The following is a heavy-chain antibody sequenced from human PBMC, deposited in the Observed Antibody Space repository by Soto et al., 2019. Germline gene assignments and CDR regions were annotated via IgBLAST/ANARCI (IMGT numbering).Heavy chain of an antibody. CDR1: GGSISSYY. J-gene: IGHJ4*02. D-gene: IGHD3-10*01. CDR3: ARDSGRYRGFDY. Sequence: SDSLALTCTGSGGSISSYYWSWIRQPPGKGLEWIGYIYYSGSTNYNPSLKSRVTISVDTSKNQFSLKLSSVTAADTAVYYCARDSGRYRGFDYWGQGTLVTVSS. CDR2: IYYSGST. V-gene: IGHV4-59*01.